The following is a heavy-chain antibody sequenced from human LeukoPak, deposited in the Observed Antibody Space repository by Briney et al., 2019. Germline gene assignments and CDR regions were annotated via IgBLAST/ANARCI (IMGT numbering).Heavy chain of an antibody. CDR1: GFTFNNYA. D-gene: IGHD3-10*01. V-gene: IGHV3-23*01. CDR2: LSGSDNST. CDR3: AKDDAWLRFGE. J-gene: IGHJ4*02. Sequence: PGGSLRLSCAASGFTFNNYAMNCVRQAPGKGLEWVSGLSGSDNSTFYADSVKGRFTISRDNSKNTLYLEVISLTAEDTAVYYCAKDDAWLRFGEWSQGTLVTVSS.